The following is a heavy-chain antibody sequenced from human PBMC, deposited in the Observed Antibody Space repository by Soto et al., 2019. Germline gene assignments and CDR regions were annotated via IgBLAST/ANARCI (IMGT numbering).Heavy chain of an antibody. Sequence: QVQLVQSGAEVKKPGSSVKVSCKASGGTFSSYAISWVRQAPGQGLEWMGGIIPIFGTANYAQKFQGRVTITGDESTRQAYMELSRLGSEGTAVYYCARGIPQIVVVVAGTDRYYYGMDGWGPGTTVTVSS. D-gene: IGHD2-15*01. CDR3: ARGIPQIVVVVAGTDRYYYGMDG. CDR2: IIPIFGTA. J-gene: IGHJ6*02. CDR1: GGTFSSYA. V-gene: IGHV1-69*01.